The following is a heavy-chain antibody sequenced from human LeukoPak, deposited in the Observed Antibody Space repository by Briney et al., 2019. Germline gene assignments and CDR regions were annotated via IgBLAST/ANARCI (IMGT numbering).Heavy chain of an antibody. CDR3: ARPVVPAATDAFDI. J-gene: IGHJ3*02. Sequence: PSQTLSLTCAVSGGSISSGGYSWSWIRQPPGKGLEWIGYIYHSGSTYYNPSLKSRVTISVDTSKNQFSLKLSSVTAADTAVYYCARPVVPAATDAFDIWGQGTMVTVSS. D-gene: IGHD2-2*01. CDR1: GGSISSGGYS. CDR2: IYHSGST. V-gene: IGHV4-30-2*01.